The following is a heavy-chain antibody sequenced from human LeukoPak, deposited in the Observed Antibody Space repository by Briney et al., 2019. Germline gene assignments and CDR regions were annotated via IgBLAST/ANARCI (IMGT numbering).Heavy chain of an antibody. D-gene: IGHD3-10*01. J-gene: IGHJ4*02. Sequence: GGSLRLSCAPSGFTFSYYSMNWVRQAPGKGLEWVSYFSTRSSTISYADSVKGRFAISRDNAKNSLYMEVNSLRDEDTPVYYCARDQDYGFDYWGQGTLVTVSS. CDR3: ARDQDYGFDY. CDR1: GFTFSYYS. V-gene: IGHV3-48*02. CDR2: FSTRSSTI.